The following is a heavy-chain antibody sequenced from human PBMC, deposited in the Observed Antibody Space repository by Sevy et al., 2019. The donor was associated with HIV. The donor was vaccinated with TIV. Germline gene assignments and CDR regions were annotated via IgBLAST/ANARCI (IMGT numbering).Heavy chain of an antibody. V-gene: IGHV4-39*01. J-gene: IGHJ4*02. CDR2: IYYSGNT. Sequence: SETQSLTCSVSGGSISSSNYYWGWIRQPPGKGLEWIGSIYYSGNTYYNLSLKSRVTISVDTSKNQFSLKLTSVTAADTAVYYCARPNYGDYYYFDYWGRGTLVTVSS. D-gene: IGHD4-17*01. CDR1: GGSISSSNYY. CDR3: ARPNYGDYYYFDY.